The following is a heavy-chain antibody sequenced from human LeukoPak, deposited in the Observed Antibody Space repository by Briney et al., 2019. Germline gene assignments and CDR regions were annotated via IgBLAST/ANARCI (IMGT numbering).Heavy chain of an antibody. Sequence: GGSLRLSCAASGFTFSSYCMNWVRQAPGKGLEWVSSISSSSSYIYYADSVKGRFTISRDNAKNSLYLQMNSLRAEDTAVYYCARGGYGDYDYFDYWGQGTLVTVSS. V-gene: IGHV3-21*01. CDR1: GFTFSSYC. J-gene: IGHJ4*02. CDR2: ISSSSSYI. D-gene: IGHD4-17*01. CDR3: ARGGYGDYDYFDY.